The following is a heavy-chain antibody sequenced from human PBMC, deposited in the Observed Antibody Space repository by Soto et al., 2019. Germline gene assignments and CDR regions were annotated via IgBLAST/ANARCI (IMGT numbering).Heavy chain of an antibody. CDR2: ISAGGGSS. CDR1: GFSFNSYA. V-gene: IGHV3-23*01. CDR3: AKGSIEYSASVDN. J-gene: IGHJ4*02. D-gene: IGHD5-12*01. Sequence: EVHLLESGGGLVQPGGSLRLSCAASGFSFNSYAMFWVRQAPGKGLEWVSVISAGGGSSYFADSVKGRFTISRDNSKNVLSLEMNSLRAEDTAIYFCAKGSIEYSASVDNWGQGT.